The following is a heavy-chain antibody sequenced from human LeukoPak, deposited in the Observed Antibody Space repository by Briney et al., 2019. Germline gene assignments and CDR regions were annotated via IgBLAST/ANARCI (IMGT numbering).Heavy chain of an antibody. D-gene: IGHD4-17*01. CDR1: GASIRSNNW. Sequence: SETLSLTCAVSGASIRSNNWWSWVRQPPGKGLEWIGEVFHCRYTNYSPSLKSRIAISVDKSKNHFSLKLSSVTAADTAVYYCARATASYGDYGNWGQGTLVTVSS. CDR3: ARATASYGDYGN. V-gene: IGHV4-4*02. CDR2: VFHCRYT. J-gene: IGHJ1*01.